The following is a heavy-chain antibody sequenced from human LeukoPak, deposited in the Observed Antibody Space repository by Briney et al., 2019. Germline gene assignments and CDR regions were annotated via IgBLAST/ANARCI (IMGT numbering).Heavy chain of an antibody. J-gene: IGHJ4*02. Sequence: VSVKVSCKASGYTFTNYGISWVRQAPGQGLEWMGWISGYNGNTDYPQKVQDRVTMTTDTSTSTAYMELRSLRSDDTAVYYCARDLGTSEDYWGQGTLVTVSS. V-gene: IGHV1-18*01. D-gene: IGHD1-1*01. CDR2: ISGYNGNT. CDR3: ARDLGTSEDY. CDR1: GYTFTNYG.